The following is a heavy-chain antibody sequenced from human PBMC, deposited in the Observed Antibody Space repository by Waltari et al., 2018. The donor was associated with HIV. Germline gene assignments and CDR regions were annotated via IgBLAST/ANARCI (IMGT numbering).Heavy chain of an antibody. Sequence: QVQLIQSGAEVKKPGSSVKVSCKASGGTFTLHGIHWVRQAPGQGLEWMGRLISFLEIANYARQFQGRVTITADKSTNTAYMELSSLKSEDTAVYYCARADVVGVGEADLSLWGQGTLVTVSS. CDR2: LISFLEIA. V-gene: IGHV1-69*04. D-gene: IGHD1-26*01. CDR3: ARADVVGVGEADLSL. J-gene: IGHJ4*02. CDR1: GGTFTLHG.